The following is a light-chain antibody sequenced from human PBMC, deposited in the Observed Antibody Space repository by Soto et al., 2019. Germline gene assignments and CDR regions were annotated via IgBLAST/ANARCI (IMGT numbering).Light chain of an antibody. V-gene: IGKV1-5*01. CDR3: QQYNSYSGT. CDR1: QSITSW. J-gene: IGKJ1*01. CDR2: DVS. Sequence: DIPMTQSPSTLSASVGDRVTITCRASQSITSWLAWYQQKPGKAPKALIHDVSSLESGVPSRFSGSGSGTEFTLTISSLQPDDFATYYCQQYNSYSGTFGQGTKVEIK.